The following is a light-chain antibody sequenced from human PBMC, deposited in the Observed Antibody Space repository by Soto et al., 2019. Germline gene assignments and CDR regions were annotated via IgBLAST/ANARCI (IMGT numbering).Light chain of an antibody. CDR1: QSVRSDY. Sequence: EIVLTQSPGTLSLSPGERATLSCRASQSVRSDYLAWYQQKPGRAPRLLIYEASSRATGIPDRFSGSGSGTDFTLTISRLEHEDFAVYFCQQYGSLPETFGQGTKVEIK. J-gene: IGKJ1*01. V-gene: IGKV3-20*01. CDR3: QQYGSLPET. CDR2: EAS.